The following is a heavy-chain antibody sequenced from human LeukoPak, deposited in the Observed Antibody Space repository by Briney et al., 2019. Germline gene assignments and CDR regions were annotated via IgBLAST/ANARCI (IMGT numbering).Heavy chain of an antibody. V-gene: IGHV1-69*05. D-gene: IGHD6-6*01. Sequence: SSVTVTFKSSAGTFSSYAISWVRQPPGQGLEWVGGIIPSFGRANYDQKFQGRVTITTHESTSAAYMELSSRRSDDTAVYYCATNSYSSSRDYGAQGTLVSVSS. J-gene: IGHJ4*02. CDR2: IIPSFGRA. CDR3: ATNSYSSSRDY. CDR1: AGTFSSYA.